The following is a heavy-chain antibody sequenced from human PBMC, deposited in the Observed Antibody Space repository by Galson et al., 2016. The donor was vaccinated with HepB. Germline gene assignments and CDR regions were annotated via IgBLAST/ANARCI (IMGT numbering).Heavy chain of an antibody. J-gene: IGHJ3*01. V-gene: IGHV5-51*01. CDR1: GYTFTSYW. CDR3: AKGIAAPGLLGAFDV. CDR2: IYPGDSDT. D-gene: IGHD6-13*01. Sequence: QSGAEVKKPGESLKISCTASGYTFTSYWIGWVRQMPGKGLEWMGIIYPGDSDTRYAPSFHGQVTISADKSLRTAYLQWRSLKASDTAMYFCAKGIAAPGLLGAFDVWGQGTMVTVSS.